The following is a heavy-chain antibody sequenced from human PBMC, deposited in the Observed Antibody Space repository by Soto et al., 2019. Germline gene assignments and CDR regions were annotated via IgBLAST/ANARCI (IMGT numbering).Heavy chain of an antibody. CDR1: GFSGYW. CDR2: IDSDGRSP. Sequence: GGSLRLSCAASGFSGYWMHWVRQVPGKGLEWVSEIDSDGRSPSYADSVRGRFTISRDNSKNTLFLHMNSLRAEDTAIYYCTTLAAPTDHWGQGXPVTVYS. J-gene: IGHJ4*02. V-gene: IGHV3-74*01. CDR3: TTLAAPTDH. D-gene: IGHD6-13*01.